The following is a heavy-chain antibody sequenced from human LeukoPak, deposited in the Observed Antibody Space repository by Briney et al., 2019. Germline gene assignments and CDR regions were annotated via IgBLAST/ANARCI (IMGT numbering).Heavy chain of an antibody. D-gene: IGHD3-10*02. V-gene: IGHV5-51*01. CDR2: IYPGDSDT. Sequence: ESLTISCQGSGYSLSTYWITWVRQMPGKGLEWMGIIYPGDSDTRYSPSFQGQVTISADKSISTAYLQWSSLKASDTAMYYCARHVFRGPFDPWGQGTLVTVSS. J-gene: IGHJ5*02. CDR1: GYSLSTYW. CDR3: ARHVFRGPFDP.